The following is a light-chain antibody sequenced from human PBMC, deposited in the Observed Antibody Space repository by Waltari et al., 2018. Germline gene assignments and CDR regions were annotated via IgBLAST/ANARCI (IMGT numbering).Light chain of an antibody. J-gene: IGKJ1*01. CDR1: QSISRF. Sequence: IMLTQSPGTLSLSPGERATLSCRASQSISRFLAWYQQTPGQAPRLLIYDASTRATGIPDRFSGSGSGTDFSLTISRLEPEDIAVYYCQKYGSLPATFGQGTKVEIK. CDR2: DAS. CDR3: QKYGSLPAT. V-gene: IGKV3-20*01.